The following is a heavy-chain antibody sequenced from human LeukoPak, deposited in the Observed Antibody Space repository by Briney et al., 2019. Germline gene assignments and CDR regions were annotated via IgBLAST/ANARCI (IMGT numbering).Heavy chain of an antibody. CDR1: GGTFSSYA. J-gene: IGHJ6*02. D-gene: IGHD2-2*01. CDR2: IIPIFGTA. V-gene: IGHV1-69*13. Sequence: GASVKVSCKASGGTFSSYAISWVRQAPGQGLEWMGGIIPIFGTANYAQKFQGRVTITADESTSTAYMELSSLRSDDTAVNYCAREQPADNYYGMDVWGQGTTVTVSS. CDR3: AREQPADNYYGMDV.